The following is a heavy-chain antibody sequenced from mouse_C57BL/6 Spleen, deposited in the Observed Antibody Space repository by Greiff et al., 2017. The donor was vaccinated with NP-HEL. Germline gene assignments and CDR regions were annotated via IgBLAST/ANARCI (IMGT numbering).Heavy chain of an antibody. CDR2: INPSSGYT. J-gene: IGHJ3*01. CDR1: GYTFTSYT. D-gene: IGHD1-1*02. V-gene: IGHV1-4*01. CDR3: ARIRGSGDAY. Sequence: QVHVKQSGAELARPGASVKMSCKASGYTFTSYTMHWVKQRPGQGLEWIGYINPSSGYTKYNQKFKDKATLTADKSSSTAYMQLSSLTSEDSAVYYCARIRGSGDAYWGQGTLVTVSA.